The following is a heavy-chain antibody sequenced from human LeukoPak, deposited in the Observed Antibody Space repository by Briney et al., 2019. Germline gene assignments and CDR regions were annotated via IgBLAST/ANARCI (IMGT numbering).Heavy chain of an antibody. Sequence: ASVKVSCKASGYTFTSYGISWVRQAPGQGLEWMGWISAYNGNTNYAQKLQGRVTMTTDTSTSTAYMELRSLRSDDTAVYYCASPAEQRLVPHFDYWGQGTLVTVSS. CDR1: GYTFTSYG. V-gene: IGHV1-18*01. J-gene: IGHJ4*02. D-gene: IGHD6-13*01. CDR3: ASPAEQRLVPHFDY. CDR2: ISAYNGNT.